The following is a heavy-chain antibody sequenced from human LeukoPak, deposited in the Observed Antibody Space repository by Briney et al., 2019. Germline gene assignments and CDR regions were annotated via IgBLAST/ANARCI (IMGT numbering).Heavy chain of an antibody. V-gene: IGHV1-18*01. D-gene: IGHD3-3*01. J-gene: IGHJ1*01. CDR3: ATSPSPDLWSGSRNFPH. CDR2: ISPYTGNT. CDR1: GYTFTNFG. Sequence: ASVKVSCKASGYTFTNFGVNWVRQAPGQGLEWLGWISPYTGNTNFAQKVRGRVTLTTDTSTSTAYMELGSLRSDDTAIYYCATSPSPDLWSGSRNFPHRGQGPLVAVSS.